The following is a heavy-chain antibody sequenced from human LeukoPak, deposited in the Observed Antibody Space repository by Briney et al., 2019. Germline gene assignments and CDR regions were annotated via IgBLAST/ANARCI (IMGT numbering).Heavy chain of an antibody. J-gene: IGHJ4*02. D-gene: IGHD4-17*01. V-gene: IGHV1-18*01. CDR2: ISAYNGNT. CDR1: GYTFTSYG. CDR3: AGEIVSGGDYGEPSGYYFDY. Sequence: ASVTVSCKASGYTFTSYGISWVRQAPGQGLEWMGWISAYNGNTNYAQKLQGRVTMTTDTSTSTAYMELRSLRSDDTAVYYCAGEIVSGGDYGEPSGYYFDYWGQGTLVTVSS.